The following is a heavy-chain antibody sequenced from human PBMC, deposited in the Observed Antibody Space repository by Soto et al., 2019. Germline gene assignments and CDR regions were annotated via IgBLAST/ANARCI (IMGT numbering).Heavy chain of an antibody. CDR2: IKRKSDGETT. D-gene: IGHD7-27*01. CDR1: GFTFSNSY. Sequence: EVPLVESGGGLVQPGGSLRLSCAASGFTFSNSYMSWVRQTPGKGLEWVGRIKRKSDGETTDYAVPVKGRFTISRDDAKSTVYLQMNSLKTEDTAMYYCGTGSAFDIWGQGTMVTVSS. V-gene: IGHV3-15*01. J-gene: IGHJ3*02. CDR3: GTGSAFDI.